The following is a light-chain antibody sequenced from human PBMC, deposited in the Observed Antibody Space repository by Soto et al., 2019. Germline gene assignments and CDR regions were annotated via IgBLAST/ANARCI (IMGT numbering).Light chain of an antibody. Sequence: QSALTQPASMSGSPGQSITISCTGTSSDVGGYDYVSWYQQHPGKAPKLMIYDVSNRPSGVSNRFSGSKSGNTAALTISGLQAEDEADYFCSSYRSSSTLAVFGGGTVFGGGTKVTVL. CDR2: DVS. CDR1: SSDVGGYDY. J-gene: IGLJ2*01. CDR3: SSYRSSSTLAVFGGGTV. V-gene: IGLV2-14*01.